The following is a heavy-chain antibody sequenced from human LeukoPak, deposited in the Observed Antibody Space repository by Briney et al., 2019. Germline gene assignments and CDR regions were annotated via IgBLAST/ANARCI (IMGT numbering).Heavy chain of an antibody. CDR1: GFTVSSNY. V-gene: IGHV3-66*04. Sequence: GGSLRLSCAASGFTVSSNYMTWVRQAPGKGLEWVSVMYSGGSKFYADSVKDRFSVSRDNAENSMYLQMNNLRVEDTAVYYCARLAIRGIDFSNLEFDPWGQGTLVTVSS. CDR3: ARLAIRGIDFSNLEFDP. D-gene: IGHD4-11*01. J-gene: IGHJ5*02. CDR2: MYSGGSK.